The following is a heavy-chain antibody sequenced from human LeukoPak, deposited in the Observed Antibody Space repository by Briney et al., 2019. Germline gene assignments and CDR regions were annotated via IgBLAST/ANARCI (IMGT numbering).Heavy chain of an antibody. CDR2: INPNSGGT. J-gene: IGHJ3*02. CDR1: GYTFTGYY. CDR3: ARPRDYGDYDAFDI. V-gene: IGHV1-2*02. D-gene: IGHD4-17*01. Sequence: ASVKVSCKASGYTFTGYYMLWVRQAPGQGLEWMGWINPNSGGTNYAQKFQGRVTMTSDTSISTAYMELSRLRFDDTAVYYCARPRDYGDYDAFDIWGQGTMVTVSS.